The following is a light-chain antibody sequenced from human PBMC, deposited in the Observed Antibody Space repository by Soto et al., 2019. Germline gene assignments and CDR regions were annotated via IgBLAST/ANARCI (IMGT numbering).Light chain of an antibody. V-gene: IGKV1-39*01. CDR2: AAS. Sequence: DIQMTQSPSSLSASVGDRVTITFRASQSISSYLNWYQQKPGKAPKLLIYAASSLQSGVPSRFRGSGSGTDFTLTISSLQPDDVAIYYCQQYNDYSWTFGQGTKVDIK. J-gene: IGKJ1*01. CDR3: QQYNDYSWT. CDR1: QSISSY.